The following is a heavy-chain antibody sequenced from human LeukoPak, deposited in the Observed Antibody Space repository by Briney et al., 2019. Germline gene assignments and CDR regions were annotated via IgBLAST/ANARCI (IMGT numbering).Heavy chain of an antibody. V-gene: IGHV3-7*03. Sequence: GGSLRLSCGASGFTFSNHWMAWVRQAPGKGLEWVANIKQDGSEKYYVDSVKGQFAISRDNSKNTLYLQMNSLRAEDTAVYYCAKGPVRGVIPYYWGQGTLVTVSS. CDR2: IKQDGSEK. J-gene: IGHJ4*02. CDR1: GFTFSNHW. D-gene: IGHD3-10*01. CDR3: AKGPVRGVIPYY.